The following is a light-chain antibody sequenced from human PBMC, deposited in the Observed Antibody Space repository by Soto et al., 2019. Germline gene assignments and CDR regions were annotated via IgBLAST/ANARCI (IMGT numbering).Light chain of an antibody. CDR3: QQFTSFT. CDR2: KAS. Sequence: DIQMTQSPSTLSASVGDTISINCRASQRIRTWLAWYQPKPREPPKILIYKASNLQSGVPSRFSGSGSGTEFTLTISSLQADGFATCCCQQFTSFTFGGGTKVEIK. J-gene: IGKJ4*01. V-gene: IGKV1-5*03. CDR1: QRIRTW.